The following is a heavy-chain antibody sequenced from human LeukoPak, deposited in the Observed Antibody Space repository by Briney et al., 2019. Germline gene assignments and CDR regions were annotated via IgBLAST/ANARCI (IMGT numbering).Heavy chain of an antibody. V-gene: IGHV3-49*04. J-gene: IGHJ4*02. Sequence: GGSLRLSCTASGFTFGDYAMSWVRQAPGKGLEWVGFIRSKAYGGTTEYAASVKGRFTISRDDSKSIAYLQMNSLKTEDTAVYYCTRVGRDGYLYYFDYWGQGTLVTVSS. CDR1: GFTFGDYA. CDR3: TRVGRDGYLYYFDY. CDR2: IRSKAYGGTT. D-gene: IGHD5-24*01.